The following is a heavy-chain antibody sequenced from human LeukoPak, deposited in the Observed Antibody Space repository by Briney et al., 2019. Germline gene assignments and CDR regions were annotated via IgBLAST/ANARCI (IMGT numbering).Heavy chain of an antibody. CDR3: AKRGYYYDSSGYYSRTYFDY. CDR2: LSYDGSNK. J-gene: IGHJ4*02. D-gene: IGHD3-22*01. CDR1: GFTFSSYG. Sequence: GGSLRLSCVVSGFTFSSYGMHWVPQAPGKGLEWVAVLSYDGSNKYYADSVKGRFTISRDNSKNTLYLQMNSLRAEDTAVYYCAKRGYYYDSSGYYSRTYFDYWGQGTLVIVSS. V-gene: IGHV3-30*18.